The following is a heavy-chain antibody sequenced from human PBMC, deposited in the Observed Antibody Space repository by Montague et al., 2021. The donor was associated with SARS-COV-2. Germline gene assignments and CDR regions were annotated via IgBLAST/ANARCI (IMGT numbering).Heavy chain of an antibody. CDR1: GGSISDNNW. D-gene: IGHD3-10*01. CDR3: SQLGLGSWALDA. V-gene: IGHV4/OR15-8*01. J-gene: IGHJ5*02. Sequence: SETLSLTCAVSGGSISDNNWWTWVRQSPGKGPEWIGEIYHSGHYNIKASLRSRVTISVDKTKNQFSLKMTSLTAADTAVYYCSQLGLGSWALDAWGQGTSVTVSS. CDR2: IYHSGHY.